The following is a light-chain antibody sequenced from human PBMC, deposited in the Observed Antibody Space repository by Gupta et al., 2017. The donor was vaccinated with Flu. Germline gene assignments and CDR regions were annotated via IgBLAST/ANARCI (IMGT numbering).Light chain of an antibody. J-gene: IGKJ1*01. CDR2: EAS. V-gene: IGKV1-5*03. CDR1: QSIDSW. Sequence: DIQMTQSPSTLSASVGDRVTITCRASQSIDSWLAWYQQRPGNAPKLLIYEASSLESGVPSRFSGSGSGTEFTLTISSLQPDDSATYYCQHYNSYSGTFGQGTKVEIK. CDR3: QHYNSYSGT.